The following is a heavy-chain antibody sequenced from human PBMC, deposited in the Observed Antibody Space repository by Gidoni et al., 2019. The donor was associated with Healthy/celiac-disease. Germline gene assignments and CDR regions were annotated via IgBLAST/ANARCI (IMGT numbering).Heavy chain of an antibody. D-gene: IGHD2-2*01. V-gene: IGHV3-21*01. J-gene: IGHJ6*02. CDR3: ARDGAYCSSTSCYGSYYGMDV. CDR2: ISSSSSYI. Sequence: EVQLVESGGGLVKPGGSLRLSCAASGFTFSSYSMNWVRRAPGKGLEWVSSISSSSSYIYYADSVKGRFTISRDNAKNSLYLQMNSLRAEDTAVYYCARDGAYCSSTSCYGSYYGMDVWGQGTTVTVSS. CDR1: GFTFSSYS.